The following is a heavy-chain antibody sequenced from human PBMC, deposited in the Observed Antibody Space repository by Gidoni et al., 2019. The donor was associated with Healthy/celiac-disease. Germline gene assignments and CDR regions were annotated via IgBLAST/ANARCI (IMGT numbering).Heavy chain of an antibody. V-gene: IGHV4-34*01. CDR3: ASPARGQFDY. D-gene: IGHD3-10*01. Sequence: QVQLQQWGAGLLKPSETLSLTCAVYGGSFSGYYWSWIRQPPGKGLEWIGEINHSGSTNYNPSLKSRVTISVDTSKNQFSLKLSSVTAADTAVYYCASPARGQFDYWGQGTLVTVSS. CDR1: GGSFSGYY. J-gene: IGHJ4*02. CDR2: INHSGST.